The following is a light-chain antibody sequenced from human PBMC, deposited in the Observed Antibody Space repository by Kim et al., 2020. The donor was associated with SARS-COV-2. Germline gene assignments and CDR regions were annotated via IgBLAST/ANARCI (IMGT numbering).Light chain of an antibody. CDR2: EDN. Sequence: KTVTCSWPRSSGSIARNYVQWYQQRPGSAPTTVIYEDNQRPSGVPDRFSGSIDSSSNSASLTISGLKTEDEADYYCQSYDSSNHVVFGGGTQLTVL. V-gene: IGLV6-57*03. J-gene: IGLJ2*01. CDR3: QSYDSSNHVV. CDR1: SGSIARNY.